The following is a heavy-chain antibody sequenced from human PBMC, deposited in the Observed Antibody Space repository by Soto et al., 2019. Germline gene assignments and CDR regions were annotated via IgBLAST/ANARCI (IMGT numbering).Heavy chain of an antibody. CDR2: IYYSGST. D-gene: IGHD6-13*01. CDR1: GGSISSYY. V-gene: IGHV4-39*01. J-gene: IGHJ4*02. Sequence: SETLSLTCTVSGGSISSYYWGWIRRPPGKGLEWIGSIYYSGSTYYNPSLKSRVTISVDTSKNQFSLKLSSVTAADTAVYYCASHSSHWPFFDFWGQGTLVTVSS. CDR3: ASHSSHWPFFDF.